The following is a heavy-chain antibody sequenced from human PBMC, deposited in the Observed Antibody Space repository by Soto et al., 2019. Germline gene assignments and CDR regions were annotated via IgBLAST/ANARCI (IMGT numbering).Heavy chain of an antibody. CDR3: ARTTYYYDSSGLNFDY. D-gene: IGHD3-22*01. J-gene: IGHJ4*02. CDR2: IYYSGST. V-gene: IGHV4-31*03. CDR1: GGSISSGGYY. Sequence: SETLSLTCTVSGGSISSGGYYWSWIRQHPGKGLEWIGYIYYSGSTYYNPSLKSRVTISVDTSKNQFSLKLSSVTAADTTVYYCARTTYYYDSSGLNFDYWGQGTLVTVSS.